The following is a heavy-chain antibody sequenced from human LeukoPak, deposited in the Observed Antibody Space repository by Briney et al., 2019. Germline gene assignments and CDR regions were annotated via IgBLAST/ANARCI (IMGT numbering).Heavy chain of an antibody. CDR2: IYHSGST. D-gene: IGHD3-10*01. V-gene: IGHV4-38-2*01. J-gene: IGHJ3*02. CDR3: ARVRPGHDAFDI. Sequence: SETLSLTCAVSGYSISSGYYWGRIRQPPGKGLEWIGSIYHSGSTNYNPSLKSRVTISVDTSKNQFSLKLSSVTAADTAVYYCARVRPGHDAFDIWGQGTMVTVSS. CDR1: GYSISSGYY.